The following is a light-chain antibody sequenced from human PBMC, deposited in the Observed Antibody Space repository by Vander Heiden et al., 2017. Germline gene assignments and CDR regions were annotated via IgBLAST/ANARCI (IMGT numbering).Light chain of an antibody. J-gene: IGKJ1*01. CDR2: WTS. Sequence: DIGMTQPPDPLAVSLGERAPINCKPSQSVLYSSNKKNYLACYQQKPGQPPKLLIFWTSTREAGVPERFSGSGAGTDFTLTISSLQAEDVAVYYCQQYYSTPRTFGQGTKVEIK. CDR3: QQYYSTPRT. CDR1: QSVLYSSNKKNY. V-gene: IGKV4-1*01.